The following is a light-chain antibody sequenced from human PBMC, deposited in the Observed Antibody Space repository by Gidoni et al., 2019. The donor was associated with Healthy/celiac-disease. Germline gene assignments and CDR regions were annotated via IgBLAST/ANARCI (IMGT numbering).Light chain of an antibody. CDR3: QQYNSYPWT. J-gene: IGKJ1*01. CDR1: KSMSSW. CDR2: KAS. V-gene: IGKV1-5*03. Sequence: DIQMTQSPSTLSASVGDRVTITCRASKSMSSWLAWYQQKPGKAPKLLIYKASSLESGVPSRFSGSGSGTEFTLTISSLQPDDFATYYCQQYNSYPWTFXXXTQVEIK.